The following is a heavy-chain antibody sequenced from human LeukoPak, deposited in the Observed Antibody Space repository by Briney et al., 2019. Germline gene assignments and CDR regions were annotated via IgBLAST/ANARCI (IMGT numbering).Heavy chain of an antibody. CDR3: ARGYRGEYQLLSGGVWYYYGMDV. D-gene: IGHD2-2*01. J-gene: IGHJ6*02. Sequence: SETLSLTCAVYGGSFSGYYWSWIRQPPGKGLEWIGEINHSGSTNYNPSLKSRVTISVDTSKNQFSLKLSSVTAADTAVYYCARGYRGEYQLLSGGVWYYYGMDVWGQGTTVTVSS. V-gene: IGHV4-34*01. CDR2: INHSGST. CDR1: GGSFSGYY.